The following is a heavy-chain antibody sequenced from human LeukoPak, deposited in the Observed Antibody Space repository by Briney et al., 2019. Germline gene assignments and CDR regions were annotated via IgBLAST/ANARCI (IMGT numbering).Heavy chain of an antibody. Sequence: GGSLRLSCAASGFTFSSYGMHWVRQAPGKGLEWVAVIWYDGSNKYYADPVKGRFTISRDNSKNTLYLQMNSLRAEDTAVYYCARDPDYYDSSGYYHDPPDYWGQGTLVTVSS. CDR3: ARDPDYYDSSGYYHDPPDY. J-gene: IGHJ4*02. D-gene: IGHD3-22*01. V-gene: IGHV3-33*01. CDR2: IWYDGSNK. CDR1: GFTFSSYG.